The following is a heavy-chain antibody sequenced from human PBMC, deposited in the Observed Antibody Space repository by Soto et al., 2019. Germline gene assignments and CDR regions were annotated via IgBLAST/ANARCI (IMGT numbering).Heavy chain of an antibody. D-gene: IGHD2-15*01. Sequence: QVQLVQSGAEVKKPGSSVKVSCKASGGTFSSYAISWARQAPGQGLEWMGGIIPIFGTANYAQKFQGRVTITADESTSTAYMELSSLRSEDTAVYYCARENLDTVVTRSAFDIWGQGTMVTVSS. J-gene: IGHJ3*02. CDR2: IIPIFGTA. CDR1: GGTFSSYA. V-gene: IGHV1-69*12. CDR3: ARENLDTVVTRSAFDI.